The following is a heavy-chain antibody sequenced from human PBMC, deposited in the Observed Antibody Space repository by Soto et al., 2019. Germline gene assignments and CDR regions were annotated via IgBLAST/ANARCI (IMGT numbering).Heavy chain of an antibody. V-gene: IGHV4-59*08. Sequence: QVQLQQSGPRLVKPSETLSLTCTVSSGPDRSHNWGWIRQPPGRGLEWIGYVYYTGDTAYNPSLRVRVTTXAXTXXNDISLTLNSVTAADTAVYYCVRQGIDYLHGLVDVWGQGTTVSVSS. CDR3: VRQGIDYLHGLVDV. CDR2: VYYTGDT. D-gene: IGHD4-17*01. J-gene: IGHJ6*02. CDR1: SGPDRSHN.